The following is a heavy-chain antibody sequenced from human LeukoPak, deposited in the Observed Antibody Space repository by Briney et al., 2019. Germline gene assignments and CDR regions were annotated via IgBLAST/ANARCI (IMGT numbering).Heavy chain of an antibody. Sequence: GGSLRLSCAASGFTFSGYSMNWVRQAPGRGLEWVSSISSSSSYIYYADSVKGRFTISRDNAKNSLYLQMNSLRAEDTAVYYCARDTGYIAADHIDAFDIWGQGTMVTVSS. CDR2: ISSSSSYI. CDR1: GFTFSGYS. J-gene: IGHJ3*02. V-gene: IGHV3-21*01. CDR3: ARDTGYIAADHIDAFDI. D-gene: IGHD6-13*01.